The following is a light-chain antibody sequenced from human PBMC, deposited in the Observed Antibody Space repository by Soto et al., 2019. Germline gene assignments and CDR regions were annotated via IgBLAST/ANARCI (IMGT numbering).Light chain of an antibody. Sequence: KHAPTTLCVNRLYVATLSFRASQGIGDTLAWDQHKPGQTPRLLIYDTSTRATGVPARFSGSRSGTEFTLTIYSLQSEEFAVYYCQRDKNRPLSFGGGSKAEIK. CDR1: QGIGDT. J-gene: IGKJ4*01. CDR3: QRDKNRPLS. CDR2: DTS. V-gene: IGKV3-15*01.